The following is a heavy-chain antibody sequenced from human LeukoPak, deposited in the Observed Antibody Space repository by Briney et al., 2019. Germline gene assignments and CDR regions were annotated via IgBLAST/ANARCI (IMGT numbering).Heavy chain of an antibody. V-gene: IGHV3-53*01. CDR2: IYSGGST. Sequence: PGGSLRLSCAASGFTVSSNYMSWVRQAPGKGLEWVSVIYSGGSTYYADSVKGRFTISRDNSKNTLYLQMNSLRAEDTAVYYCARDNSVRDEAWLFNAWGQGTLVTVSS. CDR3: ARDNSVRDEAWLFNA. D-gene: IGHD3-22*01. J-gene: IGHJ5*02. CDR1: GFTVSSNY.